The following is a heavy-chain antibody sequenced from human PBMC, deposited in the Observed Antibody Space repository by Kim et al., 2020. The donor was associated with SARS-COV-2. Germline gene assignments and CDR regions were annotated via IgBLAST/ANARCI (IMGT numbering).Heavy chain of an antibody. CDR1: GGSISSGSYY. CDR3: CLQRKESSSWATFDY. D-gene: IGHD6-13*01. J-gene: IGHJ4*02. CDR2: IYTSGST. Sequence: SETLSLTCTVSGGSISSGSYYWSWIRQPAGKGLEWIGRIYTSGSTNYNPSLKSRVTISVDTSKNQFSLKLSSVTAADTAVYYCCLQRKESSSWATFDYWGQGTLVTGSS. V-gene: IGHV4-61*02.